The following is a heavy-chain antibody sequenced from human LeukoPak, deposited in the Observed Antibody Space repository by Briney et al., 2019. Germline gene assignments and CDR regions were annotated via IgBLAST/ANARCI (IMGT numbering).Heavy chain of an antibody. CDR3: ARTMWIQLWGSYYFDY. CDR2: INSDGSST. Sequence: GGSLRLSCAGSGFTFSTYWMHWVRQAPGKGLVWVSRINSDGSSTTYADSVKGRFTISRDNAKNTLYLQMNSLRAEDTAVYYCARTMWIQLWGSYYFDYWGQGTLVTVSS. CDR1: GFTFSTYW. D-gene: IGHD5-18*01. J-gene: IGHJ4*02. V-gene: IGHV3-74*01.